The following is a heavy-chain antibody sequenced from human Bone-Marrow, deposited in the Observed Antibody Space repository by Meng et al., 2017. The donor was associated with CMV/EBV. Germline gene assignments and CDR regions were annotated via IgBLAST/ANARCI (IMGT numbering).Heavy chain of an antibody. V-gene: IGHV3-74*01. CDR2: NSDGRTI. D-gene: IGHD3-10*01. CDR1: GFTFSSYW. CDR3: VREAGSAPTLGAFEI. J-gene: IGHJ3*02. Sequence: GESLKISCAASGFTFSSYWMHWVRQAPGKGLVWVCNSDGRTIHYADFVKGRFTISRDNAKNTLYLEMHSLRADDTAVYYCVREAGSAPTLGAFEIWGQGTMVTVSS.